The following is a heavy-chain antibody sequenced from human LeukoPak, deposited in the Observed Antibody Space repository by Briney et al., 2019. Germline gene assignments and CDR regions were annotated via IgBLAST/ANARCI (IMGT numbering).Heavy chain of an antibody. V-gene: IGHV1-18*01. Sequence: GASMKVSCKASGYTFTSYGISWVRQAPGQGLEWMGWISPYNGNTNSAQKLQGRVTMTTDTSTSTAYMELRSLRSDDTAMYYCARHRDGGNSGANDDWGQGTLVTVSS. J-gene: IGHJ4*02. D-gene: IGHD4-23*01. CDR1: GYTFTSYG. CDR2: ISPYNGNT. CDR3: ARHRDGGNSGANDD.